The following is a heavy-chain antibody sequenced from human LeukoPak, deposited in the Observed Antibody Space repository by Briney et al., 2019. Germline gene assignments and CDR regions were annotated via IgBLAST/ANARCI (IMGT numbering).Heavy chain of an antibody. J-gene: IGHJ3*02. CDR1: GFTFSSYS. V-gene: IGHV3-48*01. Sequence: GGSLRLSCAASGFTFSSYSMNWVRQAPGKGLEWVSYISSSSSTKYYADSVKGRFTISRDNAKNTLYLQMNRLRAEDTAVYYCARDWGEGFFSMAFDIWGQGTMVTVSS. CDR2: ISSSSSTK. CDR3: ARDWGEGFFSMAFDI. D-gene: IGHD3-16*01.